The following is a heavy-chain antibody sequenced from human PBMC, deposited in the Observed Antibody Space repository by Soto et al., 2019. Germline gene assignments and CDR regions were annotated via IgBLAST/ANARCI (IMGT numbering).Heavy chain of an antibody. CDR1: GFTFISYA. CDR3: AKQSDYDFWSGDRTLDY. Sequence: GSLRVSCAASGFTFISYAMSWVRQAPWKGLEWVSAISGSGGSTYYADSVKGRFTISRDNSKNTLYLQMNSLRAEDTAVYYCAKQSDYDFWSGDRTLDYWGQGTLVTVSS. V-gene: IGHV3-23*01. J-gene: IGHJ4*02. D-gene: IGHD3-3*01. CDR2: ISGSGGST.